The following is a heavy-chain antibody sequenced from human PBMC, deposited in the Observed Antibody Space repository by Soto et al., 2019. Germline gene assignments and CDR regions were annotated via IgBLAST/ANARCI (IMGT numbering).Heavy chain of an antibody. Sequence: PGGSLRLSCAASGLTFSNYAMHWVRQAPGKGLEWVAVISYDGSDKYYADSVKGRFTLSRENSKNTLYLQMNSLRAEDTAVYYCARDSVQSIVGATTFNFWGQGTLVTVSS. J-gene: IGHJ4*02. CDR1: GLTFSNYA. CDR2: ISYDGSDK. D-gene: IGHD1-26*01. CDR3: ARDSVQSIVGATTFNF. V-gene: IGHV3-30*04.